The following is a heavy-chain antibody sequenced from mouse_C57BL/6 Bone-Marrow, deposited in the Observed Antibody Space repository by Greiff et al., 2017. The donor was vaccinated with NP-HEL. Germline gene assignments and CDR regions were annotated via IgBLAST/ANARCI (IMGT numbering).Heavy chain of an antibody. CDR3: ARNDYGNLPWFAY. J-gene: IGHJ3*01. CDR1: GFSLTSYA. D-gene: IGHD2-1*01. CDR2: IWTGGGT. Sequence: VHLVESGPGLVAPSQSLSVTCTVSGFSLTSYAISWVRQPPGKGLEWLGVIWTGGGTNYNSALKSRLSISKDNSKSQVFLKMNSLQTDDTARYYCARNDYGNLPWFAYWGQGTLVTVSA. V-gene: IGHV2-9-1*01.